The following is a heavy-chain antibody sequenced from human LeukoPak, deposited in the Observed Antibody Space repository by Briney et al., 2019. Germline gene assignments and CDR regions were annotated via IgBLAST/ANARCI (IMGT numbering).Heavy chain of an antibody. V-gene: IGHV3-30*04. CDR3: VVTDYGDY. CDR2: ISYDGSSK. J-gene: IGHJ4*02. CDR1: GFTFSSYA. D-gene: IGHD4-17*01. Sequence: RTGGSLRLSCAASGFTFSSYAIHWVRQAPGKGLEWVALISYDGSSKYYADSVKGRFTISRDNSKNTLYLQMNSLRAEDTAVYYCVVTDYGDYWGQGTLVTVSS.